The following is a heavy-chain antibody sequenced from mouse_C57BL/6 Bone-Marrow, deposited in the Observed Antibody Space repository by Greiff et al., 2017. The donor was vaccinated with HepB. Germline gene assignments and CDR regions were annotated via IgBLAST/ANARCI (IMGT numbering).Heavy chain of an antibody. CDR2: IDPSDSYT. V-gene: IGHV1-69*01. D-gene: IGHD2-4*01. CDR1: GYTFTSYW. Sequence: VQLKQSGAELVMPGASVKLSCKASGYTFTSYWMHWVKQRPGQGLEWIGEIDPSDSYTNYNQKFKGKSTLTVDKSSSTAYMQLSSLTSEDSAVYYCARRRLPTTGYFDVWGTGTTVTVSS. J-gene: IGHJ1*03. CDR3: ARRRLPTTGYFDV.